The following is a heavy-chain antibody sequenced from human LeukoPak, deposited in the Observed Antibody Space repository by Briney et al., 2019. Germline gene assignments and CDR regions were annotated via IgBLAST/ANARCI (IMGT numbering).Heavy chain of an antibody. CDR1: GFTVSSNY. CDR3: ARDTDTFFYYYDSSGYGY. CDR2: ISSSSSTI. J-gene: IGHJ4*02. V-gene: IGHV3-48*01. D-gene: IGHD3-22*01. Sequence: PGGSLRLSCAASGFTVSSNYMSWVRQAPGKGLEWVSYISSSSSTIYYADSVKGRFTISRDNAKNSLYLQMNSLRAEDTAVYYCARDTDTFFYYYDSSGYGYWGQGTLVTVSS.